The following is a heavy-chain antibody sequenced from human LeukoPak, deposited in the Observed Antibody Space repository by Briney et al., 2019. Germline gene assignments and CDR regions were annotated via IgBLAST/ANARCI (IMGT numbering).Heavy chain of an antibody. CDR2: INPSGGST. V-gene: IGHV1-46*01. J-gene: IGHJ3*02. Sequence: GASVKVSCKASGYTFTSYYMHWVRQAPGQGLEWMGIINPSGGSTSYAQKFQDRVTMTRDTSTSTVYMELSSLRSEDTAVYYCARDVGAAGAFDIWGQGTMVTVSS. D-gene: IGHD6-13*01. CDR1: GYTFTSYY. CDR3: ARDVGAAGAFDI.